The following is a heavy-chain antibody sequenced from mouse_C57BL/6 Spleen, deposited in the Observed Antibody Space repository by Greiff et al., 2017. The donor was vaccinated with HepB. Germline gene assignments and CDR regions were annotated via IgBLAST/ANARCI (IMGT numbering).Heavy chain of an antibody. CDR1: GYTFTSYW. V-gene: IGHV1-5*01. J-gene: IGHJ2*01. CDR3: TSNWDRGDYFDY. CDR2: IYPGNSDT. D-gene: IGHD4-1*01. Sequence: VQLKQSGTVLARPGASVKMSCKTSGYTFTSYWMHWVKQRPGQGLEWIGAIYPGNSDTSYNQKFKGKAKLTAVTSASTAYMELSSLTNEDSAVYYCTSNWDRGDYFDYWGQGTTLTVSS.